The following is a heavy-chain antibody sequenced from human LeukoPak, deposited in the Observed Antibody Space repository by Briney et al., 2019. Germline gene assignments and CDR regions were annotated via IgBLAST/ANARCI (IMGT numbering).Heavy chain of an antibody. J-gene: IGHJ3*02. CDR2: ISSTGSTI. D-gene: IGHD2-15*01. CDR3: ARWPHISCSGGSCYPMAFDI. Sequence: PGGSLRLSCAASGFTFSDYYMSWIRQAPGKGLEWVSYISSTGSTIYYADSVKGRFTISRDNAKNSLYLQMNSLRAEDTAVYYCARWPHISCSGGSCYPMAFDIWGQGTMSPSLQ. V-gene: IGHV3-11*04. CDR1: GFTFSDYY.